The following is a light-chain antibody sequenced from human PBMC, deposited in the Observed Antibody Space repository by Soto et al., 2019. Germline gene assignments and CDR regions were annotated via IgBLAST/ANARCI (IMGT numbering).Light chain of an antibody. CDR3: QQYNNWPGT. J-gene: IGKJ1*01. CDR2: GAS. Sequence: EIVMTQSPCTLSVSPGERATLSCRASQTVSSNLAWFQHKPGQAPRLLLYGASARATGIPARFSGSGSGTEFTLTISSLQSEDFAVYYCQQYNNWPGTFGQGTKVDIK. CDR1: QTVSSN. V-gene: IGKV3-15*01.